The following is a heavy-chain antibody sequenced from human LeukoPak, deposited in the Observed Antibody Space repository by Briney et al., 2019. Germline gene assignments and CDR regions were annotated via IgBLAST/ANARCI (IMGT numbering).Heavy chain of an antibody. V-gene: IGHV1-18*01. J-gene: IGHJ4*02. CDR2: IGAYNGNT. CDR1: GYTFTSYG. D-gene: IGHD5-18*01. CDR3: ARDGDSYGPTHIDY. Sequence: ASAKVSCKASGYTFTSYGISWVRQAPGRGLEWMGWIGAYNGNTNYAQKLQGRVTMTTDTSTSTAYMELRSLRSDDTAVYYCARDGDSYGPTHIDYWGQGTLVTVSS.